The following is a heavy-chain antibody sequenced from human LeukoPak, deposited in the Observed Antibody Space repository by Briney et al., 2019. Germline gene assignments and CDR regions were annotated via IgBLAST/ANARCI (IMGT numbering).Heavy chain of an antibody. Sequence: ASVKGSCTASAYSLTAYYMPWIRQAPGPGLELIGWINPNSGGTNYAQKFQARVPLTRDTSISTSYMELTGLTPDNTAVYYCANEEVGPRPPLTYFDHWGHETLVTVSS. CDR3: ANEEVGPRPPLTYFDH. V-gene: IGHV1-2*02. CDR1: AYSLTAYY. CDR2: INPNSGGT. D-gene: IGHD2-2*01. J-gene: IGHJ4*01.